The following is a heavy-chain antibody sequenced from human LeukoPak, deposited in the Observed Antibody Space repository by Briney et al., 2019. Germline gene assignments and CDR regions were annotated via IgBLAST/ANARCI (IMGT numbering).Heavy chain of an antibody. V-gene: IGHV3-15*01. J-gene: IGHJ4*02. Sequence: GGSLRLSCAASGFTFSNAWMSWVRQAPGKGLEWVGRIKSKTDGGTTDYAAPVKGRLTISRDDSKNTLYLQMNSLKTEDTAVYYCTTLMTTVTPPLDYWGQGTLVTVSS. D-gene: IGHD4-17*01. CDR1: GFTFSNAW. CDR3: TTLMTTVTPPLDY. CDR2: IKSKTDGGTT.